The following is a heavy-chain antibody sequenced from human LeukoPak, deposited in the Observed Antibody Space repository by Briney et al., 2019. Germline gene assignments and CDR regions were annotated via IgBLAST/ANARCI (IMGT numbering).Heavy chain of an antibody. Sequence: SETLSLTCAVYGGSFSGYYWSWIRQPPGKGLEWIGEINQSGSTNYNPSLKSRVTISVDTSKNQFSLKLSSVTAADTAVYYCALWGGGGFDIWGQGTMVTVSS. V-gene: IGHV4-34*01. CDR1: GGSFSGYY. J-gene: IGHJ3*02. D-gene: IGHD2-21*01. CDR3: ALWGGGGFDI. CDR2: INQSGST.